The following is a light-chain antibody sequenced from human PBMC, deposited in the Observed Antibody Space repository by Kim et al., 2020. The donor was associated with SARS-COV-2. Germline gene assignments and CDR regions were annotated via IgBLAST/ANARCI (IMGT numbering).Light chain of an antibody. Sequence: ALGQKVRIKYQGDSLRSYYASWYQQKPGQAPVLVIYGNNNRPSGIPDRFSGSSSGNTASLTNTGAQAEDEADYYCNSRDSSGNHLVFGGGTQLTVL. CDR2: GNN. V-gene: IGLV3-19*01. CDR3: NSRDSSGNHLV. CDR1: SLRSYY. J-gene: IGLJ2*01.